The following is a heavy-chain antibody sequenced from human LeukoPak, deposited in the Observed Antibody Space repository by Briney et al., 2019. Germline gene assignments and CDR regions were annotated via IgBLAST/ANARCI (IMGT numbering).Heavy chain of an antibody. CDR1: GGSISSYY. CDR2: IYYSGST. V-gene: IGHV4-59*01. CDR3: ARVPTIAAAGSKGAFDI. D-gene: IGHD6-13*01. Sequence: ASETLSLTCTVSGGSISSYYWSWIRQPPGKGLEWIGYIYYSGSTNYNPSLKSRVTISVDTSKNQFSLKLSSVTAADTAVYYCARVPTIAAAGSKGAFDIWGQGTMVTVSS. J-gene: IGHJ3*02.